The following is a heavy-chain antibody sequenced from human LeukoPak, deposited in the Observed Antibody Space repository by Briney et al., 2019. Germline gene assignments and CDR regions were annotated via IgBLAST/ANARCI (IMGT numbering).Heavy chain of an antibody. Sequence: PGGSLRLSCGASGFTFKSYAMNWVRQAPGKGLEWVSDISGSGGSTYHADSVKGRFTISRDNAKNSLYLQMNSLRAEDTAVYYCAREISLGLTLRGAFDIWGQGTMITVSS. CDR1: GFTFKSYA. CDR2: ISGSGGST. CDR3: AREISLGLTLRGAFDI. D-gene: IGHD3-16*01. J-gene: IGHJ3*02. V-gene: IGHV3-23*01.